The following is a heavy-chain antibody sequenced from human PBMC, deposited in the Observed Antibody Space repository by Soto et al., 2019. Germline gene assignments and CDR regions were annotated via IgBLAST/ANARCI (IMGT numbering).Heavy chain of an antibody. V-gene: IGHV1-2*02. CDR2: INPNSGGT. J-gene: IGHJ4*02. Sequence: ASVKVSCKASGYTFTGYYMHWVRQAPGQGLEWMGWINPNSGGTNYAQKFQGRVTMTRDTSISTAYMELSRLRSDDTAVYYCARGTYCSGGSCYSDYWGQGTLVIVSS. CDR3: ARGTYCSGGSCYSDY. D-gene: IGHD2-15*01. CDR1: GYTFTGYY.